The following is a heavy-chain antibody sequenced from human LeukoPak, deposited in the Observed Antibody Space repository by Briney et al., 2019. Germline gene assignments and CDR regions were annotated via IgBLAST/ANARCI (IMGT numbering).Heavy chain of an antibody. V-gene: IGHV1-18*01. CDR2: ISAYNGNT. CDR3: ARDRRLVVVPAASPPGY. Sequence: ASVKVSCKASGYTFTSYGISWVREAPGQGLEWMGWISAYNGNTNYAQKLQGRVTMTTDTSTSTAYMELRSLRSDDTAVYYCARDRRLVVVPAASPPGYWGQGTLVTVSS. J-gene: IGHJ4*02. CDR1: GYTFTSYG. D-gene: IGHD2-2*01.